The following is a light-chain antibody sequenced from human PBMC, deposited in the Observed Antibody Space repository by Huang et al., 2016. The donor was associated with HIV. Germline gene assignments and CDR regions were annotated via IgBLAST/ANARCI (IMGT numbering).Light chain of an antibody. J-gene: IGKJ2*01. CDR3: QQYHNWPPFT. V-gene: IGKV3-15*01. Sequence: EIVMTQSPATLSVSPGERATHSCRASQSVNNNLAWYQQKPGQAPRLLIYGASTRATAVAARFSGSGSGTEFTLTISGLQSEDSAVYYCQQYHNWPPFTFGQGTKLEIK. CDR1: QSVNNN. CDR2: GAS.